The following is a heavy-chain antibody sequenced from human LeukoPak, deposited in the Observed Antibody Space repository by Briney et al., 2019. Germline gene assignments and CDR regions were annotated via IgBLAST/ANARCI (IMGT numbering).Heavy chain of an antibody. CDR2: ISAYNGNT. V-gene: IGHV1-18*04. CDR1: GYTFTSYY. D-gene: IGHD3-10*01. CDR3: ARDYYGSGRGYWFDP. Sequence: ASVKVSCKASGYTFTSYYMHWVRQAPGHGLEWMGWISAYNGNTNYAQKLQGRVTMTTDTSTSTAYMELRSLRSDDTAVYYCARDYYGSGRGYWFDPWGQGTLVTVSS. J-gene: IGHJ5*02.